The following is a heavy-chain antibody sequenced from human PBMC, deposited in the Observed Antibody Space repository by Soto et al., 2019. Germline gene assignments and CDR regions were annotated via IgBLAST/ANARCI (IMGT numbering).Heavy chain of an antibody. Sequence: QVQLVQSGAEVKKPGASVKVSCKASGYTFTSYGISWVRQAPGQGLEWMGWISAYNGNTNYAQKLQGRVTMTTDTSTSTAYMELRSLRSDDTAVYYCASEGRGYCSGGSCPSRAFDIWGQGTMVTVSS. D-gene: IGHD2-15*01. CDR2: ISAYNGNT. J-gene: IGHJ3*02. V-gene: IGHV1-18*04. CDR1: GYTFTSYG. CDR3: ASEGRGYCSGGSCPSRAFDI.